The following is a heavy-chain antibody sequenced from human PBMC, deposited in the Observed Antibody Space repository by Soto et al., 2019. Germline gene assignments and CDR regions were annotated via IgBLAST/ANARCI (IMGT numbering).Heavy chain of an antibody. Sequence: ASVKVSCKASGYTFTGYYMHWVRQAPGQGLEWTGWINPNSGGTNYAQKFQGWVTMTRDTSISTAYMELSRLRSDDTAVYYFARTLTTVNNYYYYGMDVWGQGTTVTVSS. CDR1: GYTFTGYY. V-gene: IGHV1-2*04. D-gene: IGHD4-17*01. J-gene: IGHJ6*02. CDR3: ARTLTTVNNYYYYGMDV. CDR2: INPNSGGT.